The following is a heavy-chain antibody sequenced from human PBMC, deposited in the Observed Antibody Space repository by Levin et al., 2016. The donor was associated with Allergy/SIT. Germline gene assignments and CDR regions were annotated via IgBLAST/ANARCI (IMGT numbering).Heavy chain of an antibody. CDR3: ARHYNGWDETYDSSGYPLFDY. CDR1: GGSISSSSYY. CDR2: IYYSGST. V-gene: IGHV4-39*01. D-gene: IGHD3-22*01. Sequence: SETLSLTCTVSGGSISSSSYYWGWIRQPPGKGLEWIGSIYYSGSTYYNPSLKSRVTISVDTSKNQFSLKLSSVTAADTAVYYCARHYNGWDETYDSSGYPLFDYWGQGTLVTVSS. J-gene: IGHJ4*02.